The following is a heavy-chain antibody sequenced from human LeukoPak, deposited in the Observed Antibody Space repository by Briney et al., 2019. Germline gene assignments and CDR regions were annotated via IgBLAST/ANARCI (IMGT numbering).Heavy chain of an antibody. Sequence: GGSLRLSCAASGITFSSLWMSWFRQAPGKGLEWVADIKHDGSEEHYVASVKGRFTISRDNAKLYLQMNSLRAEDTAVYYCAKVKAAAGTGGFDPWGQGTLVTVSS. CDR2: IKHDGSEE. CDR3: AKVKAAAGTGGFDP. CDR1: GITFSSLW. D-gene: IGHD6-13*01. V-gene: IGHV3-7*03. J-gene: IGHJ5*02.